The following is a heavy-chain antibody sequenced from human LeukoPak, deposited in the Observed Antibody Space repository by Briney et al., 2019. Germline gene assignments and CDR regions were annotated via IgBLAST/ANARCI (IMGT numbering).Heavy chain of an antibody. CDR2: ISISSSYI. Sequence: RGSLRLSCAASGFTCSSYSMNSVRQAPGEALEWVSSISISSSYIYYEDSVKGRFTISRDNAKNSLYLQMNSLRAEDTAVYYCARDGLVWFGELYYFDYWGQGTLVTVSS. V-gene: IGHV3-21*01. J-gene: IGHJ4*02. CDR3: ARDGLVWFGELYYFDY. CDR1: GFTCSSYS. D-gene: IGHD3-10*01.